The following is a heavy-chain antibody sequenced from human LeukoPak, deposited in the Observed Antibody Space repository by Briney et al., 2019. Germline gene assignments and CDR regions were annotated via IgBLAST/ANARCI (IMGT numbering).Heavy chain of an antibody. V-gene: IGHV3-30*02. J-gene: IGHJ6*03. CDR3: AKVDDYGDSASYYYYMDV. CDR2: IRYDGSNK. D-gene: IGHD4-17*01. CDR1: GFTFSSYG. Sequence: GGSLRLSYAASGFTFSSYGMHWVRQAPGKGLEWVAFIRYDGSNKNYADSVKGRFTISRDNSKNTLYLQMNSLRAEDTAVYYCAKVDDYGDSASYYYYMDVRGKGTTVTVSS.